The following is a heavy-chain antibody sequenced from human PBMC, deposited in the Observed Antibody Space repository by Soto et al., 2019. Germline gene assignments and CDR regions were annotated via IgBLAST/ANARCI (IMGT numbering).Heavy chain of an antibody. CDR2: IWYDGSNK. V-gene: IGHV3-33*01. D-gene: IGHD2-8*01. J-gene: IGHJ4*02. CDR1: GFTFSSYG. Sequence: QVQLVESGGGVVQPGRSLRLSCAASGFTFSSYGMHWVRQAPGKGLEWVAVIWYDGSNKYYADSVKGRFTISRDNSKNTLYLQMSSLRAEDTAMDYCARDIRHCTNGVCPTYYSFDYWGQGTLVTVSS. CDR3: ARDIRHCTNGVCPTYYSFDY.